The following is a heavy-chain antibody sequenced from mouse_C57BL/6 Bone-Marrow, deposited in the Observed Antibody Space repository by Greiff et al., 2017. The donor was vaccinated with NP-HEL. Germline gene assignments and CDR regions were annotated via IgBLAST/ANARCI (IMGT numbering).Heavy chain of an antibody. Sequence: QVQLQPPGAELVKPGASVKLSCKASGYTFTSYWMHWVKQRPGQGLEWIGMIHPNSGSTNYNEKFKSKATLTVDKSSSTAYMQLSSLTSEDSAVYYCAREEGYYGSSYPFAYWGQGTLVTVSA. J-gene: IGHJ3*01. CDR2: IHPNSGST. CDR1: GYTFTSYW. CDR3: AREEGYYGSSYPFAY. D-gene: IGHD1-1*01. V-gene: IGHV1-64*01.